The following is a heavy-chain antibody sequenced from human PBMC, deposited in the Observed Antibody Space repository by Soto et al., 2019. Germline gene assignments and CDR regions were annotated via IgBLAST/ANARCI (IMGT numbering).Heavy chain of an antibody. CDR1: GYSLSGYY. CDR2: INPNSGGT. Sequence: ASVKVSCKASGYSLSGYYLHWVRQAPGQGPKWMGWINPNSGGTKYVQKFQGRVTMTRDTSISTVYLELSRLRSDDTAVYYCGRGWGIAAPGPNWFDPWGQGTLVTVSS. D-gene: IGHD6-13*01. J-gene: IGHJ5*02. V-gene: IGHV1-2*02. CDR3: GRGWGIAAPGPNWFDP.